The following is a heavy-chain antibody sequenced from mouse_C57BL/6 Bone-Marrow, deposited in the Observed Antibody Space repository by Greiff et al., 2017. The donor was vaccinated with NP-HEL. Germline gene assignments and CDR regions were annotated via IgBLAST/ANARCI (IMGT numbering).Heavy chain of an antibody. D-gene: IGHD1-1*01. CDR3: ASDYVSSLWFAY. Sequence: VQLQQSGAELVKPGASVKMSCKASGYTFTSYWITWVKQRPGQGLEWIGDIYPGSGSTNYNEKFKSKATLTVDTSSSTAYMQLSSLTSEDSAVYYCASDYVSSLWFAYWGQGTLVTVSA. J-gene: IGHJ3*01. CDR1: GYTFTSYW. V-gene: IGHV1-55*01. CDR2: IYPGSGST.